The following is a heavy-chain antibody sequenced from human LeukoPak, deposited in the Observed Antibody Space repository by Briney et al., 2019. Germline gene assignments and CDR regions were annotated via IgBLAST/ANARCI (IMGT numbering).Heavy chain of an antibody. CDR3: ARAHHLDYGDWFDP. D-gene: IGHD4-17*01. J-gene: IGHJ5*02. CDR2: IHASGTI. Sequence: SETLSLTCSVSGGSVSTYFWSWIRQPAGKELEWIGRIHASGTIIYNPSLRGRVTMSMDTSKNQFSLKLTSVTAADTAVYYCARAHHLDYGDWFDPWGQGILVTVSS. CDR1: GGSVSTYF. V-gene: IGHV4-4*07.